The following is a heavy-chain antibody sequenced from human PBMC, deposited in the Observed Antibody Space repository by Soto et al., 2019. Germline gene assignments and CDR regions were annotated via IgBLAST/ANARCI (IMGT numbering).Heavy chain of an antibody. CDR1: ENIFTNYY. CDR2: IDPRGGST. CDR3: TGLDYYDSSGFDS. V-gene: IGHV1-46*03. J-gene: IGHJ4*02. D-gene: IGHD3-22*01. Sequence: ASVKVSCKASENIFTNYYIHWVRQAPGQGLEWMGIIDPRGGSTNYAQKFQGRVTLTRDTSTRTVYMELTSLTFEDTAVYYCTGLDYYDSSGFDSWGQGTLVTVSS.